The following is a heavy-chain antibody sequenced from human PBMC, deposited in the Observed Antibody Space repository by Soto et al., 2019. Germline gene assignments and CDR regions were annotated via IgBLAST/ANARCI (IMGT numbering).Heavy chain of an antibody. CDR1: RGTFSSYA. J-gene: IGHJ4*02. CDR3: VRVVDTAMARRWGAMGY. V-gene: IGHV1-69*12. D-gene: IGHD5-18*01. Sequence: QVQLVQSGAEVKKPGSSVKVCSKASRGTFSSYAISWVRQAPGQGLEWMGGIIPIFGTANYAQKFQGRVTITADESTSTAYMELSSLRSEDTAVYYCVRVVDTAMARRWGAMGYWGQGTLVTVSS. CDR2: IIPIFGTA.